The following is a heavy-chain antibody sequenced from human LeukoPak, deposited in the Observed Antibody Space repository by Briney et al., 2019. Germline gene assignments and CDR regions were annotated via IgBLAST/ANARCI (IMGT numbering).Heavy chain of an antibody. CDR3: ARVGGGTMVRGVIIGPPRGPSDY. CDR1: GFTFSSYS. Sequence: GGSLRLSCAASGFTFSSYSMNWVRQAPGKGLEWVSSISSSSSYIYYADSVKGRFTISRDNAKNSLYLQMNSLRAEDTAVYYCARVGGGTMVRGVIIGPPRGPSDYWGQEPWSPSPQ. D-gene: IGHD3-10*01. CDR2: ISSSSSYI. J-gene: IGHJ4*01. V-gene: IGHV3-21*01.